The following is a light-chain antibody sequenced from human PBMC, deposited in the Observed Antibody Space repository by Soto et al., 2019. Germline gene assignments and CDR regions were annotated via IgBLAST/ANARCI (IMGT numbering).Light chain of an antibody. V-gene: IGKV3-20*01. CDR3: QQYGSLPWT. Sequence: EIVLTQSPGTLSLSPGERATLSCRASQSVSSSYFAWYQQKPDQAPRLLISGASSRAAGIPDRFSGSGSGTDFTLNIYRLEPEDFAVYYCQQYGSLPWTFGQGTTVEIK. CDR1: QSVSSSY. CDR2: GAS. J-gene: IGKJ1*01.